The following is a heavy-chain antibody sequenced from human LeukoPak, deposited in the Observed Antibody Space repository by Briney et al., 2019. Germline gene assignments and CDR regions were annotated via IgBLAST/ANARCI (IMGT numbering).Heavy chain of an antibody. CDR3: ATSRFYLES. V-gene: IGHV3-7*01. J-gene: IGHJ4*02. Sequence: QPGGSLRLSCAASGFTFSSYWMSWVRQAPEKGLEWVAKIKPDGSEIYHVDSVQGRFTISRDNAKNSLYLQMNSLRAEDTAVYYCATSRFYLESWGQGTLVTVSS. CDR2: IKPDGSEI. CDR1: GFTFSSYW.